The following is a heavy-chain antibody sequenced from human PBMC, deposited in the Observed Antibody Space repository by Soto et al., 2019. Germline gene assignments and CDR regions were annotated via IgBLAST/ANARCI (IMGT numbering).Heavy chain of an antibody. Sequence: QVQLVQSGAEVKKPGASVKVSCKASGYTFTSYDINWARQATGQGLEWMGWMNPNSGNTGYAQKFQGRVTITRNTFIITANRQLSSLTSEDSSAYFCARTLDGDNVDYWGQGTLVTVSS. J-gene: IGHJ4*02. V-gene: IGHV1-8*01. CDR2: MNPNSGNT. D-gene: IGHD4-17*01. CDR3: ARTLDGDNVDY. CDR1: GYTFTSYD.